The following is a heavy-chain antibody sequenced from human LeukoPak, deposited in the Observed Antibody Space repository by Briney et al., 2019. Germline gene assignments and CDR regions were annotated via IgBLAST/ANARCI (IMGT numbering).Heavy chain of an antibody. V-gene: IGHV1-2*02. CDR2: INPNSGGT. J-gene: IGHJ6*03. CDR1: GYTFTGYF. CDR3: ARGGSPIYYYYMDV. D-gene: IGHD2-2*01. Sequence: ASVKVSCKASGYTFTGYFMHWVRQAPGQGLEWMGWINPNSGGTNFAQKFQGRVTMARDTSISTAYMELSRLRSDDTAVYYCARGGSPIYYYYMDVWGKGTTVTISS.